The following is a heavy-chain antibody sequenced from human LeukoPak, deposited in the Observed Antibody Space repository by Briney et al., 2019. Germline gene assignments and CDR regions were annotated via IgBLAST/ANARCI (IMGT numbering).Heavy chain of an antibody. CDR3: ARAGVVEAATHY. CDR2: INHSGST. V-gene: IGHV4-34*01. CDR1: GGSFSGYY. J-gene: IGHJ4*02. D-gene: IGHD2-15*01. Sequence: SETLSLTCAVYGGSFSGYYWSWIRQPPGKGLEWIGEINHSGSTNYNPSLKSRVTISVDTSKNQFSLKLSSVTAADTAVYYCARAGVVEAATHYWGQGTLVTVSS.